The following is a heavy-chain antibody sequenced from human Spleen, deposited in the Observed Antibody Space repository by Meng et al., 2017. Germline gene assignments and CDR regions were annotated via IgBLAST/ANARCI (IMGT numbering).Heavy chain of an antibody. CDR3: ARGPTTMAHDFDY. Sequence: QGQRQQWGAGLLKPSETLSLTCVGSGGSFSDYYWSWIRQPPGKGLEWIGEINHSGSTNYNPSLESRATISVDTSQNNLSLKLSSVTAADSAVYYCARGPTTMAHDFDYWGQGTLVTVSS. CDR1: GGSFSDYY. CDR2: INHSGST. V-gene: IGHV4-34*01. D-gene: IGHD4-11*01. J-gene: IGHJ4*02.